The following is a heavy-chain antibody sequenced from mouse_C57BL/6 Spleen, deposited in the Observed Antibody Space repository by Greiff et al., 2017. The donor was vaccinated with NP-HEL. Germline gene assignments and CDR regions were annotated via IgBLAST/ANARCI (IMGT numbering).Heavy chain of an antibody. CDR2: INPNNGGT. V-gene: IGHV1-22*01. J-gene: IGHJ1*03. CDR3: ARGITTVVDWYFDV. Sequence: VQLQQSGPELVKPGASVKMSCKASGYTFTDYNMHWVKQSHGKSLEWIGYINPNNGGTSYNQKFKGKATLTVNKSSSTAYMELRSLTSEDSAVYYCARGITTVVDWYFDVWGTGTTVTVSS. D-gene: IGHD1-1*01. CDR1: GYTFTDYN.